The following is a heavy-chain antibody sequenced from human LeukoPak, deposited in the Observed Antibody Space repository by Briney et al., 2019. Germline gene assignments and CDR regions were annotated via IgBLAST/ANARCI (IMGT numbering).Heavy chain of an antibody. Sequence: SETLSLTCTVSGGSISSYYWSWIRQPPGKGLEWIGYIYYSGSTNYNPSLKSRLTISVDTSKNHFSLKLSSVTAADTAVYYCAREGGPGSLDPNAYDIWGQGTMVVVSA. D-gene: IGHD3-10*01. CDR1: GGSISSYY. CDR3: AREGGPGSLDPNAYDI. J-gene: IGHJ3*02. CDR2: IYYSGST. V-gene: IGHV4-59*12.